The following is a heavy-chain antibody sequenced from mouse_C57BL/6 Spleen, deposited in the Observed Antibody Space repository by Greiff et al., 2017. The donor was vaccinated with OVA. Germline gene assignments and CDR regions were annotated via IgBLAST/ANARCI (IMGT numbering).Heavy chain of an antibody. J-gene: IGHJ4*01. CDR3: ARRLTTVVANHYYAMDY. D-gene: IGHD1-1*01. Sequence: EVKLMESGGGLVKPGGSLKLSCAASGFTFSDYGMHWVRQAPEKGLEWVAYISSGSSTIYYADTVKGRFTISRDNAKNTLFLQMTSLRSEDTAMYYCARRLTTVVANHYYAMDYWGQGTSVTVSS. CDR1: GFTFSDYG. V-gene: IGHV5-17*01. CDR2: ISSGSSTI.